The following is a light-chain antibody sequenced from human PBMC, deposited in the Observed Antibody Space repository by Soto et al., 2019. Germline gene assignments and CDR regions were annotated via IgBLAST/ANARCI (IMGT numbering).Light chain of an antibody. J-gene: IGKJ1*01. CDR2: KAS. V-gene: IGKV1-5*03. Sequence: DIQMIQSPSTLSASIGDRVTITCRASQSIGTWLAWYQQKPGKAHRLLIYKASSLQSGVPSRFSGSASGTEFTLAVSSLQTDDCATYYNQQSRTFGEGTKVDIK. CDR3: QQSRT. CDR1: QSIGTW.